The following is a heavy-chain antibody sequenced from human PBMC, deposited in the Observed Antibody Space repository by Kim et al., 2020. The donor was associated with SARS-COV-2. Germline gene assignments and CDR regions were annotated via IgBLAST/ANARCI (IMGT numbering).Heavy chain of an antibody. Sequence: ASVKVSCKASGYTFTGYYMHWVRQAPGQGLEWMGRINPNSGGTNYAQKFQGRVTMTRDTSISTAYMELSRLRSDDTAVYYCARVVPAAGAYYYYGMDVWGQGTTVTVSS. CDR3: ARVVPAAGAYYYYGMDV. V-gene: IGHV1-2*06. CDR1: GYTFTGYY. J-gene: IGHJ6*02. D-gene: IGHD2-2*01. CDR2: INPNSGGT.